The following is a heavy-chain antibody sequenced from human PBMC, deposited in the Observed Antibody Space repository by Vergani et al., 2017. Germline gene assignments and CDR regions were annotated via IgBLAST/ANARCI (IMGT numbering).Heavy chain of an antibody. J-gene: IGHJ4*02. CDR1: GESFSGHY. CDR2: INDNGYT. CDR3: AVRPRVNMVRGEILTKRTFDY. V-gene: IGHV4-34*01. D-gene: IGHD3-10*01. Sequence: QVHLQQWGTGLLKPSETLSLTCEVQGESFSGHYWSWIRQPPGKGLEWIGEINDNGYTYYNPLFESRVIVSADTSKNQFSLKLMSVTAADTAMYFCAVRPRVNMVRGEILTKRTFDYWSPGTLVTVSS.